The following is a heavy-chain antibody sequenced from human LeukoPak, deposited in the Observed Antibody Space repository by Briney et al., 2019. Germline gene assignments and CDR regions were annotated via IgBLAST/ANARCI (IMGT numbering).Heavy chain of an antibody. CDR2: INHSGST. Sequence: SETLSLTCAVYGGSFSGYYWSWIRQPPGKGLEWIGEINHSGSTNSNPSLKSRVTISVDTSKNQFSLTLSSVTAADTAVYYCARGVYGAYIIDYWGQGTLVTVSS. J-gene: IGHJ4*02. CDR3: ARGVYGAYIIDY. D-gene: IGHD4-17*01. V-gene: IGHV4-34*01. CDR1: GGSFSGYY.